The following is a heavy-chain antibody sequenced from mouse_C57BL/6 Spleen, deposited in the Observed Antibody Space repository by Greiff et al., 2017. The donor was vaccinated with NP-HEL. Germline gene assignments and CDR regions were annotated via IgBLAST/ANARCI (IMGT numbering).Heavy chain of an antibody. Sequence: QVQLQQPGAELVRPGSSVKLSCKASGYTFTSYWMHWVKQRPIQGLEWIGNIDPSDSEPHYNQKFKDKATLTVDKSSSTAYMQLSSLTSADSAVYYCARFYYGNLYYFDYWGKGTTLTVSS. CDR2: IDPSDSEP. J-gene: IGHJ2*01. CDR3: ARFYYGNLYYFDY. D-gene: IGHD2-1*01. V-gene: IGHV1-52*01. CDR1: GYTFTSYW.